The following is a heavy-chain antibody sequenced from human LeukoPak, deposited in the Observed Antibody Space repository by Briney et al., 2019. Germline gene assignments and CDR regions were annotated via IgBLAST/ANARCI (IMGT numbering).Heavy chain of an antibody. J-gene: IGHJ4*02. CDR3: ARDQGYCGSTGCIRWHDY. CDR1: GFTFNFFS. CDR2: ISNTGDTI. V-gene: IGHV3-48*01. Sequence: GGSLRLSCAASGFTFNFFSMNWVRQAPGTGLEWLLYISNTGDTIYYADSVKGRFAIARDNAKDTVYLQMSGLRAEDTAVYYCARDQGYCGSTGCIRWHDYWGQGTLVTVSS. D-gene: IGHD2-2*01.